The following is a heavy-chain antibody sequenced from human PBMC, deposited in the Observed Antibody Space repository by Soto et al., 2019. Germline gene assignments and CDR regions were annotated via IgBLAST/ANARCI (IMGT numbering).Heavy chain of an antibody. D-gene: IGHD3-10*01. V-gene: IGHV4-59*01. CDR1: GGSICSYD. CDR2: IYYSGST. Sequence: SETLALSCTVCGGSICSYDGSWIRQPPGRGLEWIGYIYYSGSTNYNPSLKSRVTISVDTSKNQFSLKLSSVTAADTAVYYCARSITMVRGAETPYYYYYYMDVWGKGTTVTVSS. J-gene: IGHJ6*03. CDR3: ARSITMVRGAETPYYYYYYMDV.